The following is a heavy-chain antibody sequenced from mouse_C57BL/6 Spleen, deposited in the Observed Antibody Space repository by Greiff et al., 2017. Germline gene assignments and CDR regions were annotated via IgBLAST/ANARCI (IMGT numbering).Heavy chain of an antibody. J-gene: IGHJ4*01. D-gene: IGHD1-1*01. V-gene: IGHV1-64*01. Sequence: VQLQQPGAELVKPGASVKLSCKASGYTFTSYWMHWVKQRPGQGLEWIGMIHPNSGSTNYNEKFKSKATLTVDKSSSTAYMQLSSLTSEDSAVYYCASYGSSYENAMGDWGQGTTVTVSS. CDR1: GYTFTSYW. CDR2: IHPNSGST. CDR3: ASYGSSYENAMGD.